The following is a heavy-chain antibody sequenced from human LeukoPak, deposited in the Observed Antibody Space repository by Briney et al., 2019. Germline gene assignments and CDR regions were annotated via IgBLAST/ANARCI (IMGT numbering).Heavy chain of an antibody. Sequence: GGSLRLSCAASGFTFSSYWMHWVRQAPGKGLEWVSVIYSGGSTYYADSVKGRFTISRDNSKNTLYPQMNSLRAEDTAVYYCARGWGDYNYYYYMDVWGKGTTVTVSS. CDR3: ARGWGDYNYYYYMDV. J-gene: IGHJ6*03. D-gene: IGHD2-21*02. CDR2: IYSGGST. V-gene: IGHV3-53*01. CDR1: GFTFSSYW.